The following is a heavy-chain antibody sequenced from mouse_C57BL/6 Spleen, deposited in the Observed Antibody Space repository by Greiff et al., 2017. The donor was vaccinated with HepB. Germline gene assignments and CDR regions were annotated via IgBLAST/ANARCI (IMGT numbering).Heavy chain of an antibody. CDR2: IDPENGDT. D-gene: IGHD1-1*01. CDR1: GFNIKDDY. V-gene: IGHV14-4*01. J-gene: IGHJ3*01. Sequence: VQLKQSGAELVRPGASVKLSCTASGFNIKDDYMHWVKQRPEQGLEWIGWIDPENGDTEYASKFQGKATITADTSSNTAYLQLSSLTSEDTAVYYCTPYYYGSFAYWGQGTLVTVSA. CDR3: TPYYYGSFAY.